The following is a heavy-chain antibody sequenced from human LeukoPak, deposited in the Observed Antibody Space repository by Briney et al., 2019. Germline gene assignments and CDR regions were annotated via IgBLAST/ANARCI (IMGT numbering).Heavy chain of an antibody. CDR2: ISSSSSYI. J-gene: IGHJ4*02. V-gene: IGHV3-21*01. CDR1: GFTFSSYS. D-gene: IGHD3-3*01. CDR3: ARDKRVAPGLDY. Sequence: GGSLRLSCAASGFTFSSYSMNWVRQAPGKGLEWVSSISSSSSYIYYADSVKGRFTISRDNAKNSLYLQMNSLRAEDTAVYYCARDKRVAPGLDYWGQGTLVTVSS.